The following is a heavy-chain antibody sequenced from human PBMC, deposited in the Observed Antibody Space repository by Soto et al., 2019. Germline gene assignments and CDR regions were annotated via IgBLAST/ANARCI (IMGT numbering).Heavy chain of an antibody. Sequence: SETLSLTCAVSGGSISSSNWWSWVRQPPGKGLEWIGEIYHSGSTNYNPSLKSRVTISVDKSKNQFSLKLSPVTAADTAVYYCARGGYDILTGYRPRFDYWGQGTLVTVSS. V-gene: IGHV4-4*02. CDR1: GGSISSSNW. CDR3: ARGGYDILTGYRPRFDY. D-gene: IGHD3-9*01. J-gene: IGHJ4*02. CDR2: IYHSGST.